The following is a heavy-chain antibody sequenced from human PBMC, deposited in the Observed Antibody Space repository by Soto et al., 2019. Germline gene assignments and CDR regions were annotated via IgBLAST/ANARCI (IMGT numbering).Heavy chain of an antibody. CDR2: ISGSGGNT. J-gene: IGHJ5*02. Sequence: GGSLRLSCAASGFTFSSYAMSWVRQAPGKGLEWVSAISGSGGNTYSAVSVKGRFSISRDSSRNTIYLQMDNLRAEDTAVYYCGRNYFGSGSYAPWFEPWGQGTLVTVSS. V-gene: IGHV3-23*01. CDR1: GFTFSSYA. D-gene: IGHD3-10*01. CDR3: GRNYFGSGSYAPWFEP.